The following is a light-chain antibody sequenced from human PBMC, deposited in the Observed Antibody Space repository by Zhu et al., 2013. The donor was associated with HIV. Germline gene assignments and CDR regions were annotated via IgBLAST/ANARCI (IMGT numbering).Light chain of an antibody. J-gene: IGKJ1*01. V-gene: IGKV2-30*02. Sequence: DVVMTQSPLSLPVTLGQPASISCTSSQSLVHSDGNTYLNWFLQKPGQSPRRLIYKVSNRDSGVPDRFSGSGSGTDFTLRISRVEAEDVGIYYCMHGGHWPWTFGQGTKVEIE. CDR3: MHGGHWPWT. CDR2: KVS. CDR1: QSLVHSDGNTY.